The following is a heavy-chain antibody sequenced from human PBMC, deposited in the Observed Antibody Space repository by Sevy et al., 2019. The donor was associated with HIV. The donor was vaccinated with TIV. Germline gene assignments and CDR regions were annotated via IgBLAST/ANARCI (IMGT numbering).Heavy chain of an antibody. D-gene: IGHD3-22*01. V-gene: IGHV3-48*03. CDR1: GFTFSRYE. J-gene: IGHJ4*02. CDR3: ASSPRGYDSSGYFYY. CDR2: ISSSGSTI. Sequence: GGSLRLSCAASGFTFSRYEMNWVRQAPGKGLEWVSYISSSGSTIYYADSVKGRFTISRDNAKNSLYLQMNSLRAEDTAVYYCASSPRGYDSSGYFYYWGQGTLVTVSS.